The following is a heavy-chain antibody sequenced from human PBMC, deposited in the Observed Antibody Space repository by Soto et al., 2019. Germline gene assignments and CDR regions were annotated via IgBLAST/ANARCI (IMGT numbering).Heavy chain of an antibody. CDR2: IDPSDSYT. V-gene: IGHV5-10-1*01. J-gene: IGHJ6*02. CDR3: ARLMLRLDYGDDKYYYYGMDV. CDR1: GYSFTSYW. D-gene: IGHD4-17*01. Sequence: GESLKISCXGSGYSFTSYWISWVRQMPGKGLEWMGRIDPSDSYTNYSPSFQGHVTISADKSISTAYLQWSSLKASDTAMYYCARLMLRLDYGDDKYYYYGMDVWGQGTTVTVSS.